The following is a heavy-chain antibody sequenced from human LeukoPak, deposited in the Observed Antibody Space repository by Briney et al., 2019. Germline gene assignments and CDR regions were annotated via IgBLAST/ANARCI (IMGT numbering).Heavy chain of an antibody. Sequence: SQTLSLTCTVSGGSISSGGYYWSWIRQHPGKGLEWIGYIYYSGSTYYNPSPKSRVTISVDTSKNQFSLKLSSVTAADTAVYYCAREWRSDFWSGYYYTGWFDPWGQGTLVTVSS. D-gene: IGHD3-3*01. CDR1: GGSISSGGYY. CDR3: AREWRSDFWSGYYYTGWFDP. J-gene: IGHJ5*02. V-gene: IGHV4-31*03. CDR2: IYYSGST.